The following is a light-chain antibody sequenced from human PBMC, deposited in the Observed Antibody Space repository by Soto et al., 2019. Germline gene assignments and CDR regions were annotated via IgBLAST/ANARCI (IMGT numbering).Light chain of an antibody. CDR3: AAWDDSLNAL. CDR1: SSNIGDNP. Sequence: QSVLTQPPSASGTSGQRISISYSGSSSNIGDNPVNWYQQLPGAAPKLLIYINDQRPSGVPDRFSGSKSGTSASLAISGLQPEDEADYYCAAWDDSLNALFGTGTKVTVL. V-gene: IGLV1-44*01. J-gene: IGLJ1*01. CDR2: IND.